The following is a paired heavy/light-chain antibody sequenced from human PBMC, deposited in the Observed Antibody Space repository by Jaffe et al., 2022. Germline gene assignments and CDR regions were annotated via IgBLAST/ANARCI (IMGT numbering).Light chain of an antibody. CDR2: DVS. CDR3: CSFAGSYTFWV. Sequence: QSALTQPRSVSGSPGQSVTISCTGTSSDVGGYNYVSWYQQHPDKAPKLMIYDVSKRPSGVPDRFSGSKSGNTASLTIAGLQAEDEADYYCCSFAGSYTFWVFGGGTKVTVL. V-gene: IGLV2-11*01. CDR1: SSDVGGYNY. J-gene: IGLJ3*02.
Heavy chain of an antibody. CDR1: GFSFSDYN. Sequence: EVQLVESGGGLVKPGGSLRLSCAASGFSFSDYNMNWVRQAPGMGLEWVSSISSSSSYMYYADSVKGRFTISRDNAKNSLYLQMKSLRAEDTAVYYCAREREYSGYDFSDWGQGTLVTVSS. CDR3: AREREYSGYDFSD. CDR2: ISSSSSYM. D-gene: IGHD5-12*01. J-gene: IGHJ4*02. V-gene: IGHV3-21*01.